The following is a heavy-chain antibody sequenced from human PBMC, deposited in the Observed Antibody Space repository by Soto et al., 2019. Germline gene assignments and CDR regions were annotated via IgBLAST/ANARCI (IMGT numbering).Heavy chain of an antibody. J-gene: IGHJ5*02. V-gene: IGHV4-59*01. D-gene: IGHD2-15*01. Sequence: SETLSLTCTVSGGSISSYYWSWIRQPPGKGLEWIGYIYYSGSTNYNPSLNSRVTISVNTSKNQFSLKLSSVTAADTAVYYCARDGVECSGGSCYVAWGQGTLVTVSS. CDR3: ARDGVECSGGSCYVA. CDR2: IYYSGST. CDR1: GGSISSYY.